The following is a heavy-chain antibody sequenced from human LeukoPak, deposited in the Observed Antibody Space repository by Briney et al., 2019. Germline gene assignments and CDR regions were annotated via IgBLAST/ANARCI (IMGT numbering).Heavy chain of an antibody. CDR3: ASGNLKYYYDSSGYHHYYYYGMDV. CDR2: IIPIFGTA. CDR1: GGAFSSYA. V-gene: IGHV1-69*13. Sequence: SVKVSCKASGGAFSSYAISWVRQAPGQGLEWMGGIIPIFGTANYAQKFQGRVTITADESTSTAYMELSSLRSEDTAVYYCASGNLKYYYDSSGYHHYYYYGMDVWGQGTTVTVSS. J-gene: IGHJ6*02. D-gene: IGHD3-22*01.